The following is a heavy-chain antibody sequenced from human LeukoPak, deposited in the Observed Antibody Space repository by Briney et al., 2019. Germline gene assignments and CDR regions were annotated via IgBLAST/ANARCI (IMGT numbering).Heavy chain of an antibody. CDR3: ARDPGEYSSSFL. V-gene: IGHV3-23*01. D-gene: IGHD6-13*01. CDR2: VTGSGSGGST. Sequence: GGSLRLSCAASGFTFSIYAMSWVRQAPGKGLEWVSSVTGSGSGGSTFYADSVKGRFTISRDNSKNTLYLQMNSLRAEDTAVYYCARDPGEYSSSFLWGQGTLVTVSS. CDR1: GFTFSIYA. J-gene: IGHJ4*02.